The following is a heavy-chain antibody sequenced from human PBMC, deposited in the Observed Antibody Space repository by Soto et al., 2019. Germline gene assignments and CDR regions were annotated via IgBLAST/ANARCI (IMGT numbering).Heavy chain of an antibody. Sequence: QVQLQESGPGLVKPSQTLSLTCNVSGGSVSSGNYYWSWIRQTTGKGLEWIGYIYYSGSTYYNPSLKSRLTISIDTSKNQFSLKLSSVTAADTAVYYCARETFYYDSCGPRPIDYWGQGTLVTVSS. D-gene: IGHD3-22*01. J-gene: IGHJ4*02. CDR1: GGSVSSGNYY. CDR2: IYYSGST. CDR3: ARETFYYDSCGPRPIDY. V-gene: IGHV4-30-4*01.